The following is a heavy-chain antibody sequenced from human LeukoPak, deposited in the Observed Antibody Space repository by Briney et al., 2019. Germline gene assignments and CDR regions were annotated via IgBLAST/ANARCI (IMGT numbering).Heavy chain of an antibody. CDR1: GGSISSGGYY. CDR3: ARVHWNYPADAFDI. Sequence: PSETLSLTCTVSGGSISSGGYYWSWIRQHPGKGLEWIGYIYYSGSTYYNPSLKSRVTISVDKSKNQFSLKLSSVTAADTAVYYCARVHWNYPADAFDIWGQGTMVTVSS. D-gene: IGHD1-7*01. V-gene: IGHV4-31*03. CDR2: IYYSGST. J-gene: IGHJ3*02.